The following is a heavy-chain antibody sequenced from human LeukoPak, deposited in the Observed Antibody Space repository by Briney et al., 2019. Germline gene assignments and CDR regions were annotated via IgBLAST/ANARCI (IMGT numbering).Heavy chain of an antibody. D-gene: IGHD2-15*01. Sequence: ASVKVSCKASGYTFTGYYMHWVRQAPGQGLEWMGRINPNSGGTNYAQKFQGRVTMTRDTSISTAYMELRRLRSDDTAVYYCAYCSGGSCYVYDAFDIWGQGTMVTVSS. CDR2: INPNSGGT. CDR3: AYCSGGSCYVYDAFDI. V-gene: IGHV1-2*06. CDR1: GYTFTGYY. J-gene: IGHJ3*02.